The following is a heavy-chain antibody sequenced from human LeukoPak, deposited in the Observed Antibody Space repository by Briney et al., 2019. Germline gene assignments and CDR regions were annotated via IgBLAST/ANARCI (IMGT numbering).Heavy chain of an antibody. J-gene: IGHJ3*02. CDR2: IYYSGST. V-gene: IGHV4-59*01. CDR1: GGSISSYY. Sequence: PSETLSLTCTVSGGSISSYYWSWLRQPPGKGLEWIGYIYYSGSTNYNPSLKSRVTISVDTSKNQFSLKLSSVTAADTAVYYCARDRYSSSWYDAFDIWGQGTMVTVSS. D-gene: IGHD6-13*01. CDR3: ARDRYSSSWYDAFDI.